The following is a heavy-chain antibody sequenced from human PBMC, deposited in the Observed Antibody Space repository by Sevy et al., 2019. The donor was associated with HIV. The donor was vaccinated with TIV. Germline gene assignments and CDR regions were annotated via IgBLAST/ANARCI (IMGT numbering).Heavy chain of an antibody. Sequence: ASVKVSCKASGYTFTGYYMHWVRPAPGQGLEWMGWINPNSGGTNYAQEFQGRVTMTRDTSISTAYMELSRLTSDVTAVYYYARDLGGYGGYDFSYYYHYAMDVWGQGTTVTVSS. CDR2: INPNSGGT. CDR3: ARDLGGYGGYDFSYYYHYAMDV. J-gene: IGHJ6*02. D-gene: IGHD5-12*01. V-gene: IGHV1-2*02. CDR1: GYTFTGYY.